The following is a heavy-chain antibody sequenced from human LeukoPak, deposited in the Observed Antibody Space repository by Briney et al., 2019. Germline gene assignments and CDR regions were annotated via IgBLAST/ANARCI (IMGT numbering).Heavy chain of an antibody. D-gene: IGHD3-22*01. V-gene: IGHV3-23*01. Sequence: GGSLRLSCAGSGFTFNSHAMTWVRQAPGKGLEWVSGISGYGHRTYYADSVKGRFTISRDNSKNTVYLQMNSLRVEDTAVYYCAKGPWYYDSSGYYDEGMDVWGKGTTVTVSS. J-gene: IGHJ6*03. CDR3: AKGPWYYDSSGYYDEGMDV. CDR2: ISGYGHRT. CDR1: GFTFNSHA.